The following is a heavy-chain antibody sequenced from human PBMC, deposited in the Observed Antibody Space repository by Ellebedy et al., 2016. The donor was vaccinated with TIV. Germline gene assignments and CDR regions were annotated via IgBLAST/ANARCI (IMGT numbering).Heavy chain of an antibody. V-gene: IGHV3-30-3*01. Sequence: GESLKISCAASGFTFSSYAMHWVRQVPGKGLEWVAVTSYDGSSKYYADSVQGRFTISRDNSKNTLYLQMNSLIPEDTALYYCAIGTEQEKLLCSCDYWGQGILVTVSS. CDR2: TSYDGSSK. CDR1: GFTFSSYA. D-gene: IGHD2-2*01. CDR3: AIGTEQEKLLCSCDY. J-gene: IGHJ4*02.